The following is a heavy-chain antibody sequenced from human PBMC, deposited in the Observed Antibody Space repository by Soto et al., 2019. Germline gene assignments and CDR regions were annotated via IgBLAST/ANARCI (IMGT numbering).Heavy chain of an antibody. V-gene: IGHV1-69*13. CDR1: GGTFSSYA. CDR2: IIPIFGTA. D-gene: IGHD2-2*01. Sequence: GASVKVSCKASGGTFSSYAISWVRQAPGQGLEWMGGIIPIFGTANYAQKFQGRVTITADESTSTAYMELSSLRSEDTAVYYCASSVAYCSSTSCYGYGSGPTGYWGQGTLVTVSS. CDR3: ASSVAYCSSTSCYGYGSGPTGY. J-gene: IGHJ1*01.